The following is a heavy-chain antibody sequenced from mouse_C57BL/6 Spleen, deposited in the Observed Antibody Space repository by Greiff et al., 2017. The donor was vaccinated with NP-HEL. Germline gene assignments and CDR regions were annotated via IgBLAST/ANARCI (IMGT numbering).Heavy chain of an antibody. Sequence: EVMLVESGGGLVKPGGSLKLSCAASGFTFSDYGMHWVRQAPEKGLEWVAYISSGSSTIYYADTVKGRFTISRDNAKNTLFLQMTSLRSEDTAMYYCARSYYGNYVDWFAYWGQGTLVTVSA. CDR2: ISSGSSTI. J-gene: IGHJ3*01. CDR1: GFTFSDYG. CDR3: ARSYYGNYVDWFAY. D-gene: IGHD2-10*01. V-gene: IGHV5-17*01.